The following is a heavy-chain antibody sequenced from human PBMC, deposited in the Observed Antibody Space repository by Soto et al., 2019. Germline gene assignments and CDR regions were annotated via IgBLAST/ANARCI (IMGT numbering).Heavy chain of an antibody. CDR1: GFTFSSYG. D-gene: IGHD3-3*01. CDR2: ISYDGSNK. CDR3: AKELDYDFWSGPYGMDV. V-gene: IGHV3-30*18. J-gene: IGHJ6*02. Sequence: QVQLVESGGGVVQPGRSLRLFCAASGFTFSSYGMHWVRQAPGKGLEWVAVISYDGSNKYYADSVKGRFTISRDNSKNTLYLQMNSLRAEDTAVYYCAKELDYDFWSGPYGMDVWGQGTTVTVSS.